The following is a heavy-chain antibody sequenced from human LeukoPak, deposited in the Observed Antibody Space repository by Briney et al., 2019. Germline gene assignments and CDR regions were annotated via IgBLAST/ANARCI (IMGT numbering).Heavy chain of an antibody. CDR3: APNCSGGSCLTH. V-gene: IGHV4-31*03. D-gene: IGHD2-15*01. J-gene: IGHJ4*02. CDR2: IYYSGST. Sequence: SETLSLTCTVSGGSISSGGYYWSWIRQHPGKGLEWIGYIYYSGSTYYNPSLKSRVTISVDTSKNQFSLKLGSVTAADTAVYYCAPNCSGGSCLTHWGQGTLVTVSS. CDR1: GGSISSGGYY.